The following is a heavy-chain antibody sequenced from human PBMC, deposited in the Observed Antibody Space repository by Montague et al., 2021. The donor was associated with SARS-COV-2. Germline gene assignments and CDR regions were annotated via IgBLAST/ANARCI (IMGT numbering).Heavy chain of an antibody. Sequence: SLRLSCAASGFTFSSYEMNWVRQAPGKGLEWISYISSSGGGSTKXYTXSVKGRFTISRDNAKNSLYLQMNRLRVEDTAIYYCARDRDWDDWCGMDVWGQGTTVTVSS. D-gene: IGHD3/OR15-3a*01. CDR3: ARDRDWDDWCGMDV. CDR1: GFTFSSYE. CDR2: ISSSGGGSTK. V-gene: IGHV3-48*03. J-gene: IGHJ6*02.